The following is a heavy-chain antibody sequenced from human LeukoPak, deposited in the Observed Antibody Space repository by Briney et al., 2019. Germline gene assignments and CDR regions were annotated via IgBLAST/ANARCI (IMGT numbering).Heavy chain of an antibody. D-gene: IGHD5-18*01. J-gene: IGHJ6*03. CDR3: ARGGEYSYGYKAYLYMDV. V-gene: IGHV4-38-2*01. Sequence: PSETLSLTCAVSGYSISSGYYWGWIRQPPGKGLEWIGSIYHSGSTYYNPSLKSRVTISVDTSKNQFSLKLSSVTAADTAVYYCARGGEYSYGYKAYLYMDVWGKGTTVTVSS. CDR1: GYSISSGYY. CDR2: IYHSGST.